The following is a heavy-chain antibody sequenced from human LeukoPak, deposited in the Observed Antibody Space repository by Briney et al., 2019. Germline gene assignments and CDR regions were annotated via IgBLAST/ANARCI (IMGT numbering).Heavy chain of an antibody. Sequence: PSETLSLTCTVSGGSISSYYWSWIRQPPGKGPEWIGYIYYSGSTNYNPSLKSRVTISVDTSKNQFSLKLSSVTAADTAVYYCARHQYYYDSGHAFDIWGQGTMVTVSS. CDR2: IYYSGST. D-gene: IGHD3-22*01. J-gene: IGHJ3*02. V-gene: IGHV4-59*08. CDR3: ARHQYYYDSGHAFDI. CDR1: GGSISSYY.